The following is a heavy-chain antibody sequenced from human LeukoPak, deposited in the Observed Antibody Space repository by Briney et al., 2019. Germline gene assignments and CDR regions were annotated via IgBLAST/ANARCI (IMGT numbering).Heavy chain of an antibody. J-gene: IGHJ4*02. CDR1: GFTFRNNW. D-gene: IGHD4-23*01. V-gene: IGHV3-7*01. CDR3: VRDGRWPLVGDY. Sequence: GGSLRLSCEVSGFTFRNNWTSWIRHAPRKGLDWVACIKEDASETYYVHSEKGRFTISRDDVKKTIYWELNSLKADDTAVSYCVRDGRWPLVGDYWRQGTLVAVSS. CDR2: IKEDASET.